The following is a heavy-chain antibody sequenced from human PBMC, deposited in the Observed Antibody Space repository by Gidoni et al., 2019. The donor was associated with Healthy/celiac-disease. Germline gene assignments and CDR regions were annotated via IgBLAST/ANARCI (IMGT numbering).Heavy chain of an antibody. V-gene: IGHV4-39*01. CDR2: IYYSGST. D-gene: IGHD5-18*01. CDR1: GGSISSSSYY. CDR3: ARQGAALTAMVLQPGGLQFDY. Sequence: QLQLQESGPGLVKPSETLSLTCTVSGGSISSSSYYWGWIRQPPGKGLEWIGSIYYSGSTYYNPSLKSRVTISVDTSKNQFSLKLSSVTAADTAVYYCARQGAALTAMVLQPGGLQFDYWGQGTLVTVSS. J-gene: IGHJ4*02.